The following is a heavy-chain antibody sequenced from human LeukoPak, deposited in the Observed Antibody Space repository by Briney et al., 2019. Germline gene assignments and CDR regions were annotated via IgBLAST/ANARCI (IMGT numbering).Heavy chain of an antibody. CDR2: IIPIFGTA. Sequence: SVNVSCKASGGTFSSYAISWVRQAPGQGLEWMGGIIPIFGTANYAQKFQGRVTITADKSTSTAYMELSSLRSEDTAVYYCARGAVAGIWWFDPWGQGTLVTVSS. J-gene: IGHJ5*02. CDR1: GGTFSSYA. V-gene: IGHV1-69*06. D-gene: IGHD6-19*01. CDR3: ARGAVAGIWWFDP.